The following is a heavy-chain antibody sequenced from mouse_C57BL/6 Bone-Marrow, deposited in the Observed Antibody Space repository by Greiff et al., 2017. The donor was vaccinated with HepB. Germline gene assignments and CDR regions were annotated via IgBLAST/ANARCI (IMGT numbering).Heavy chain of an antibody. V-gene: IGHV3-6*01. CDR1: GYSITSGYY. Sequence: ESGPGLVKPSQSLSLTCSVTGYSITSGYYWNWIRQFPGNKLEWMGYISYDGSNNYNPSLKNRISITRDTSKNQFFLKLNSVTTEDTATYYCARGNFYDYSYAMDYWGQGTSVTVSS. J-gene: IGHJ4*01. D-gene: IGHD2-4*01. CDR2: ISYDGSN. CDR3: ARGNFYDYSYAMDY.